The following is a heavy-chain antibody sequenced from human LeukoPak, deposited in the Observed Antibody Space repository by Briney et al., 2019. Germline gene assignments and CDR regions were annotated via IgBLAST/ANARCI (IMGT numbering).Heavy chain of an antibody. J-gene: IGHJ4*02. CDR2: IWFDGSNK. Sequence: GGSLRLSCAASGFIFSNDAMHWVRQAPGKGLEWVAFIWFDGSNKHYADSVKGRFTISRDNSKNTLYLQMNSLRAEDTAVYYCAKAGYYYDSSGYYISDYFDYWGQGTLVTVSS. V-gene: IGHV3-30*02. CDR1: GFIFSNDA. D-gene: IGHD3-22*01. CDR3: AKAGYYYDSSGYYISDYFDY.